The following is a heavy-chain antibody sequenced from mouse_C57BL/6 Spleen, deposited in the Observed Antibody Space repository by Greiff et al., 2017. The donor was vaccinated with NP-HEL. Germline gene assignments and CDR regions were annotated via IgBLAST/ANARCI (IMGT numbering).Heavy chain of an antibody. CDR2: IDPSDSYT. D-gene: IGHD4-1*01. V-gene: IGHV1-59*01. CDR3: ARSDWDGAWFAY. CDR1: GYTFTSYW. Sequence: VQLQQPGAELVRPGTSVKLSCKASGYTFTSYWMHWVKQRPGQGLEWIGVIDPSDSYTNYNQKFKGKATLTVDTSSSTAYMQLSSLTSEDSAVYYCARSDWDGAWFAYWGQGTLVTVSA. J-gene: IGHJ3*01.